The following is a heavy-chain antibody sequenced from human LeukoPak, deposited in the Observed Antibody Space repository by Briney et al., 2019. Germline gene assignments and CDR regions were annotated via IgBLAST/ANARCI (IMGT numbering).Heavy chain of an antibody. CDR1: GFTVSSKY. V-gene: IGHV3-53*01. CDR3: ARDRRVVHYGMDV. D-gene: IGHD2-15*01. J-gene: IGHJ6*02. Sequence: GGSLRLSCAASGFTVSSKYTSWVRQAPGKGLEWVSVIYSGGSTYYADSVKGRFTISRDNSKNTLYLQMNSLRAEDTAVYYCARDRRVVHYGMDVWGQGTTVTVSS. CDR2: IYSGGST.